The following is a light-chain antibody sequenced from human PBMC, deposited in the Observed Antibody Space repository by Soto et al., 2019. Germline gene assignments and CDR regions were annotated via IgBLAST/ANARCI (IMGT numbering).Light chain of an antibody. CDR3: SSYTSSLYV. J-gene: IGLJ1*01. CDR2: DVS. Sequence: QSALTQPASVSGSPGQSITISCTGTSSDVGGYNHVSWYQQHPGKAPKLMIYDVSNRPSGVSNRFSGSKSGNTASLTISGLQAEDEADYYCSSYTSSLYVFGTGTKLTVL. V-gene: IGLV2-14*01. CDR1: SSDVGGYNH.